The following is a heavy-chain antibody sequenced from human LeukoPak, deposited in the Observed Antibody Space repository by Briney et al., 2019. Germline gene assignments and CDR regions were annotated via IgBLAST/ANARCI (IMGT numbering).Heavy chain of an antibody. CDR2: ISSSWSTI. Sequence: GGSLRLSCAASGFTFSSYEMNWVRQAPGKGLEWVSYISSSWSTIYYADSVKDRFTISRDNAKNSLYLQMNSLRAEDTAVYYCAREGQTYFGSNGYYRIDAFDIWGQGTMVTVSS. CDR3: AREGQTYFGSNGYYRIDAFDI. CDR1: GFTFSSYE. V-gene: IGHV3-48*03. J-gene: IGHJ3*02. D-gene: IGHD3-22*01.